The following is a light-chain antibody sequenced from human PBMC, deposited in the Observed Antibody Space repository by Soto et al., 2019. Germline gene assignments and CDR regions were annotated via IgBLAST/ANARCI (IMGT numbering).Light chain of an antibody. Sequence: QSALIQPASVSGSPGQSITISCTGTTSDVGGYNHVSWFQQHPGKVPKLMIYDVNNRHSGVSNRFSGSKSGNTASLTISGLQAEDEADYYCSSYTNTSTLVFGGGTKVTVL. J-gene: IGLJ2*01. CDR2: DVN. V-gene: IGLV2-14*01. CDR1: TSDVGGYNH. CDR3: SSYTNTSTLV.